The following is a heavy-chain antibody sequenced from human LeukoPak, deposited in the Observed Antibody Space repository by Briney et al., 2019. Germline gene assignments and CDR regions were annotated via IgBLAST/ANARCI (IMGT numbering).Heavy chain of an antibody. D-gene: IGHD2-21*02. J-gene: IGHJ4*02. Sequence: GGSLILSCAASGFIFDDYAMHWVRQALGKGLEWVSLISGNGGTTYFADSVKGRFTISRDNSKNSLYLHMNSLRTEDTALYYCAKDTGEVTGHYFDYWGQGTLVTVSS. CDR3: AKDTGEVTGHYFDY. CDR2: ISGNGGTT. CDR1: GFIFDDYA. V-gene: IGHV3-43*02.